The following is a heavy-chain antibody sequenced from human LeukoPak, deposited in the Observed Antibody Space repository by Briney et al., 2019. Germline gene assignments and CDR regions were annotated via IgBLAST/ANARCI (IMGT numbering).Heavy chain of an antibody. CDR1: GGSFSGYY. J-gene: IGHJ3*02. CDR3: ARHFITMVRGVTHDAFDI. V-gene: IGHV4-34*01. Sequence: SETLSLTCAVYGGSFSGYYWSWIRQPSGKGLEWIGEINHSGSTNYNPSLKSRVTISVDTSKNQFSLKLSAVTAADTAVYYCARHFITMVRGVTHDAFDIWGQGTMVTVSS. D-gene: IGHD3-10*01. CDR2: INHSGST.